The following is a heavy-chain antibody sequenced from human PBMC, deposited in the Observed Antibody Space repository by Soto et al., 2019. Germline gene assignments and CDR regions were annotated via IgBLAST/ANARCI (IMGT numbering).Heavy chain of an antibody. CDR2: IYYSGST. Sequence: SETLSLTCTVSGDSIRSGNHYWSWIRQPPGKGLEWIGYIYYSGSTYYSPSLKSRVTISVDTSKNQFSLKLSSVTAADTAVYYCARVPFSLGYYDSSGYPLGFDYWGQGTLVTVS. V-gene: IGHV4-30-4*01. CDR3: ARVPFSLGYYDSSGYPLGFDY. J-gene: IGHJ4*02. D-gene: IGHD3-22*01. CDR1: GDSIRSGNHY.